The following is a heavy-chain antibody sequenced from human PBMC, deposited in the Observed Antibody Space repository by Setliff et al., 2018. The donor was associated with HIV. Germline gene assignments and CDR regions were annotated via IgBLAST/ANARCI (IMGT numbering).Heavy chain of an antibody. Sequence: GGSLRLSCAASGFTFSSYAMSWVRQAPGKGLEWVSAISGSGGSTYYADSVKGRFTISRDNSKNTLYLQMNSLRAEDTAVYYCARGSRGYSYAYYYYYMDVWGKGTTVTVSS. D-gene: IGHD5-18*01. CDR3: ARGSRGYSYAYYYYYMDV. CDR1: GFTFSSYA. V-gene: IGHV3-23*01. J-gene: IGHJ6*03. CDR2: ISGSGGST.